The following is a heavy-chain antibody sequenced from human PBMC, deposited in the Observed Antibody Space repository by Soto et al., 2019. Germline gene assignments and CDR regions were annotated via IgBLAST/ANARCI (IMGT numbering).Heavy chain of an antibody. Sequence: PGGSLRLSCAASGFTFSSYSMNWVRQAPGNGLEWVSYISSSSTIYYADSVKGRFPISRDNAKNSLYLQMNSLRDEDTAVYYCAREHDYGGNYCYYWGQGTLVTVSA. V-gene: IGHV3-48*02. CDR2: ISSSSTI. CDR1: GFTFSSYS. CDR3: AREHDYGGNYCYY. J-gene: IGHJ4*02. D-gene: IGHD4-17*01.